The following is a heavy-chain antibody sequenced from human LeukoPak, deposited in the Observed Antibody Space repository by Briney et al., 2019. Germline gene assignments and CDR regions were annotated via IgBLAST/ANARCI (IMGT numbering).Heavy chain of an antibody. CDR1: GYTFTSYD. V-gene: IGHV1-8*01. J-gene: IGHJ4*02. CDR3: ARGWAFGELFPRD. Sequence: ASVKVSCKASGYTFTSYDINWVRQATGQGLEWMGWMNPNSANTGYAQKFQGRVTMTRDTSISTAYMELSDLRSEDTAVYYCARGWAFGELFPRDWGQGTLVTVSS. D-gene: IGHD3-10*01. CDR2: MNPNSANT.